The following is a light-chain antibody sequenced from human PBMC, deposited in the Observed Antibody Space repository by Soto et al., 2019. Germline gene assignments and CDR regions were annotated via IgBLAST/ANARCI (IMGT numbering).Light chain of an antibody. J-gene: IGLJ1*01. CDR1: TSNSGSNT. Sequence: QSVLTQPPSASGTPGQRVTISCSGSTSNSGSNTVNWYQQLPGTAPKLLIYSNNQRPSGVPDRFSGSKSGTSASLAISGLPSEDEADYYCAAWDDSLSGYVFVTGTKLTVL. CDR2: SNN. CDR3: AAWDDSLSGYV. V-gene: IGLV1-44*01.